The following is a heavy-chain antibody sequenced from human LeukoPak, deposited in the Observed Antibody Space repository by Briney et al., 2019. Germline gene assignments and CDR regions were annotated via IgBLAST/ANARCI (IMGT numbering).Heavy chain of an antibody. J-gene: IGHJ4*02. CDR2: MNSDGSIT. V-gene: IGHV3-74*01. Sequence: GGSLRLSCAASGFTFSNSWMHWVRQVPGKGLLWVSRMNSDGSITNYADSVKGRFTISRDNARNTLYLQIHTLTVEDTAVCYCARAGSFRFDYWGQGTLVTVSS. CDR1: GFTFSNSW. D-gene: IGHD1-14*01. CDR3: ARAGSFRFDY.